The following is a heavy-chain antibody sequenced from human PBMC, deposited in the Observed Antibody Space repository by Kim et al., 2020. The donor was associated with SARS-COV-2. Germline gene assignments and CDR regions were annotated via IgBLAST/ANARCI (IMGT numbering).Heavy chain of an antibody. CDR1: YG. J-gene: IGHJ6*03. Sequence: YGISWVRQAPGQGLEWMGWISAYNGNTNYAQKLQGRVTMTTDTSTSTAYMELRSLRSDDTAVYYCAREYYDDFWSGYYTGRGYYYYYMDV. D-gene: IGHD3-3*01. V-gene: IGHV1-18*01. CDR3: AREYYDDFWSGYYTGRGYYYYYMDV. CDR2: ISAYNGNT.